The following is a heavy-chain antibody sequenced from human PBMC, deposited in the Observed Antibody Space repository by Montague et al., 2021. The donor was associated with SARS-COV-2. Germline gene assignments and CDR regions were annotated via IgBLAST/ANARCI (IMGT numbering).Heavy chain of an antibody. D-gene: IGHD3-9*01. V-gene: IGHV4-39*07. CDR2: IYYSGST. CDR3: ARERYSFSLARGSNWFDP. Sequence: SETLSLTCTVSGGSISSSSYYWGWIRQPPGKGLEWIGSIYYSGSTYYNPSLKSRVTISVDTSKNQFSLKLSSVTAADTAVYYCARERYSFSLARGSNWFDPWGQGTLVTVSS. J-gene: IGHJ5*02. CDR1: GGSISSSSYY.